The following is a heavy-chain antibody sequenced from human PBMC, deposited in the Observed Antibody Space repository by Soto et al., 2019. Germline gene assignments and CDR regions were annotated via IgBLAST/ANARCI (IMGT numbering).Heavy chain of an antibody. V-gene: IGHV3-23*01. CDR2: ISGSGGST. CDR3: ARRDRGLLWFGDNYFDY. D-gene: IGHD3-10*01. CDR1: GFTFSSYA. J-gene: IGHJ4*02. Sequence: GGSLRLSCAASGFTFSSYAMSWVRQAPGKGLEWVSAISGSGGSTYYADSVKGRFTISRDNSKNTLYLQMNSLRAEDTAVYYCARRDRGLLWFGDNYFDYWGQGTLVTVSS.